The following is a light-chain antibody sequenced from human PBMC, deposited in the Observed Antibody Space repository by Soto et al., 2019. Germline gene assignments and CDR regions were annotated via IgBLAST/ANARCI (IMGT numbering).Light chain of an antibody. CDR1: QSISNQ. Sequence: DIQMTQFPSSLSASVGDRVTITCRTSQSISNQLIWYQQKPGEAPKPLIYTASTLYSGVPSRFIGSGSGTDFTLTISSLQPEDFATYYCQQGYRNPITFGQGTKGDIK. J-gene: IGKJ1*01. V-gene: IGKV1-39*01. CDR2: TAS. CDR3: QQGYRNPIT.